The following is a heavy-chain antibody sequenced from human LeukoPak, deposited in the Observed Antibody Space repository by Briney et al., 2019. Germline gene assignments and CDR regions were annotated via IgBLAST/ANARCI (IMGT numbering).Heavy chain of an antibody. CDR3: ATLWLRGLVAFDI. D-gene: IGHD5-18*01. CDR1: GGSLSGYY. Sequence: SETLPLTCAVYGGSLSGYYWSWIRQPPGKGLEWIGEINHSGSTNYNPSLKSRVTISADTSKNQFSLKLSSVTAADTAVYYCATLWLRGLVAFDIWGQGTMVTVSS. CDR2: INHSGST. J-gene: IGHJ3*02. V-gene: IGHV4-34*01.